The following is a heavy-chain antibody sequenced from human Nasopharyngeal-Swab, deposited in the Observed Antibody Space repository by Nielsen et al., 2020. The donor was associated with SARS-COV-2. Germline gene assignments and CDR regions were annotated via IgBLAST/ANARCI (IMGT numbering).Heavy chain of an antibody. CDR2: ISGSGRSI. CDR1: GFDFSTYG. J-gene: IGHJ3*02. CDR3: ARVIRVGTTRDAFDI. Sequence: GESLKISCTASGFDFSTYGMNWVRQTPGKGLECISFISGSGRSIYYADSVRGRFTISRDNTKNSLYRQMDSLRDDDTAAYYCARVIRVGTTRDAFDIWGQGTRVIVSS. D-gene: IGHD1-26*01. V-gene: IGHV3-48*02.